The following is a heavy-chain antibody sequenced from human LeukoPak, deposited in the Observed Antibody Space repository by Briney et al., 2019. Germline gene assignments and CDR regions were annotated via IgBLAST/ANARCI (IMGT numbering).Heavy chain of an antibody. J-gene: IGHJ4*02. CDR3: PSSYSSSIPIYD. Sequence: SETLSRNCAVYGGSFSGYYWSWIRQPPGKGLEWIGEINHSGRTNYNPSLKSRVTISVDTSKNQFSLKLSSVTAAAAAFYYCPSSYSSSIPIYDWGQGTLVTVPS. CDR1: GGSFSGYY. V-gene: IGHV4-34*01. D-gene: IGHD6-6*01. CDR2: INHSGRT.